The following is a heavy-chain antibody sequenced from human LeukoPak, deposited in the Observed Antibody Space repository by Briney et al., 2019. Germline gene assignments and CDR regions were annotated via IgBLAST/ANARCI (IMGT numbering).Heavy chain of an antibody. Sequence: ASVKVSCKTSGYPFTTWEINWVRQAAGQGLEWMGWVHPNGGNTAYAQKFQGRVTMTRDTSIRTAYMELSGLTSDDTAVYFCARGPRNDPWGQGTLVTVSS. CDR3: ARGPRNDP. CDR2: VHPNGGNT. J-gene: IGHJ5*02. D-gene: IGHD1-14*01. CDR1: GYPFTTWE. V-gene: IGHV1-8*01.